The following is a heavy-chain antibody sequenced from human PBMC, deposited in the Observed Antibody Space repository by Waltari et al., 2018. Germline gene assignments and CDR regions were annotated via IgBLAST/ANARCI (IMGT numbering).Heavy chain of an antibody. Sequence: EVQLVESGGGLVQPGGSLRLSCAASGFTFSSYSMNWVRRAPGKGLEWVSYISSSSSTIYYADAVKGRFTISRDNAKNSLYLQMNSLRAEDTAVYYCASMGGSYPGGFDYWGQGTLVTVSS. CDR1: GFTFSSYS. J-gene: IGHJ4*02. CDR3: ASMGGSYPGGFDY. CDR2: ISSSSSTI. V-gene: IGHV3-48*01. D-gene: IGHD1-26*01.